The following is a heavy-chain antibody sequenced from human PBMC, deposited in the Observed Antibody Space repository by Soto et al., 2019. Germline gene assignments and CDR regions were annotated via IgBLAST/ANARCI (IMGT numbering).Heavy chain of an antibody. J-gene: IGHJ6*02. CDR1: GGTFSSYA. Sequence: SVKVSCKASGGTFSSYAISWVRQAPGQGLEWMGGIIPIFGTANYAQKFQGRVTITADNSKNTLYLQMNSLRAEDTAVYYCARDSRETGYSYGWFFNYYYGMDVWGQGTTVTVSS. V-gene: IGHV1-69*06. CDR3: ARDSRETGYSYGWFFNYYYGMDV. CDR2: IIPIFGTA. D-gene: IGHD5-18*01.